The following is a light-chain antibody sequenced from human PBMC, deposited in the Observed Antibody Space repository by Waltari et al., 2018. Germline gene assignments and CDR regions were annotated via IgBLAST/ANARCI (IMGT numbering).Light chain of an antibody. J-gene: IGKJ4*01. CDR2: EVS. CDR1: QSLLHSDGKTF. V-gene: IGKV2-29*02. Sequence: DIVMTQTPLSLSVTPGQPASIACKSSQSLLHSDGKTFLYWYLQKPGQSPQLLIYEVSSRFSGVPDRFSGSGSGTDFTLTISSLQPDDFATYFCQQFNNYPLTFGGGTKVDI. CDR3: QQFNNYPLT.